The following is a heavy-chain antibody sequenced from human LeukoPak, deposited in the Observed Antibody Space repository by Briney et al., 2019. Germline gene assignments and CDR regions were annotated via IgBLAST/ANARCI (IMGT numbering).Heavy chain of an antibody. J-gene: IGHJ4*02. Sequence: GRSLRLSCAASGFTFSNYAMHWVRQAPGKGLEWVAVISYDGSDKYYADSVKGRFTISRDNSKNALYLQMNSLRPEDTAVYYCARDWGRRYSSGWYGDFDYWGQGTLVTVSS. CDR1: GFTFSNYA. CDR3: ARDWGRRYSSGWYGDFDY. V-gene: IGHV3-30-3*01. D-gene: IGHD6-19*01. CDR2: ISYDGSDK.